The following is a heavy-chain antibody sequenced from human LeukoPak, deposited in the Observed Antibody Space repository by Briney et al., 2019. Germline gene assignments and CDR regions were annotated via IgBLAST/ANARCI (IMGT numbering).Heavy chain of an antibody. CDR2: IKQDGSEK. CDR1: GFTFSSYW. CDR3: ARNGFDDSSGYSLRRFDY. Sequence: GGSLRLSCAASGFTFSSYWMSWVRQAPGKGLEWVASIKQDGSEKYSVDSVKGRFTISRENAKNSLYLQMNSLRAEDTAVYYCARNGFDDSSGYSLRRFDYWGQGTLVTVSS. D-gene: IGHD3-22*01. V-gene: IGHV3-7*01. J-gene: IGHJ4*02.